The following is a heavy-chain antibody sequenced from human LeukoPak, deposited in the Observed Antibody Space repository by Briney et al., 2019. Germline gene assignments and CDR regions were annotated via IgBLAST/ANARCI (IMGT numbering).Heavy chain of an antibody. J-gene: IGHJ4*02. D-gene: IGHD2-21*02. CDR1: GYRFSNYW. V-gene: IGHV5-51*01. Sequence: GEALQISCEGSGYRFSNYWIGWVRPMPGKGLEWMGIIYPGDYETRYSPSFQGLVTISVDKSICTAYLQWSSLKASDTAMYYCAIPPGYCGNDCSFDHWGQGTLVTVSS. CDR2: IYPGDYET. CDR3: AIPPGYCGNDCSFDH.